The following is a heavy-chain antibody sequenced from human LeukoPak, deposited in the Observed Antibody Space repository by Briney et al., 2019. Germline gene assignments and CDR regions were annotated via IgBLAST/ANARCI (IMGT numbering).Heavy chain of an antibody. D-gene: IGHD5-18*01. CDR2: INHSGST. CDR1: GGSFSGYY. CDR3: ARDRDSYGYHSWFDP. Sequence: SETLPLTCAVYGGSFSGYYWSWIRQPPGKGLEWIGEINHSGSTNYNPSLKSRVTISVDTSKNQFSLKLSSVTAADTAVYYCARDRDSYGYHSWFDPWGQGTLVTVSS. V-gene: IGHV4-34*01. J-gene: IGHJ5*02.